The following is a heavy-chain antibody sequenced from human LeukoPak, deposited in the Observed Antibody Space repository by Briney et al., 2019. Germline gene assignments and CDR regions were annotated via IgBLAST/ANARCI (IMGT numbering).Heavy chain of an antibody. V-gene: IGHV3-7*01. CDR1: GFTFSSYG. CDR2: LNQDGNEK. Sequence: GRSLRLSCAASGFTFSSYGMHWVRQAPGKGLEWVANLNQDGNEKYYVDSVEGRFTISRDNAKNSLYLQMNSLRAEDTAVYYRADQPSNYWGQGTLVTVSS. J-gene: IGHJ4*02. CDR3: ADQPSNY. D-gene: IGHD2-2*01.